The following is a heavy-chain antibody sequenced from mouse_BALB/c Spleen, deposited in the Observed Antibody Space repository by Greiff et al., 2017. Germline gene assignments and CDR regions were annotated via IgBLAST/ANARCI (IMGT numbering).Heavy chain of an antibody. CDR1: GYAFSSYW. J-gene: IGHJ3*01. CDR3: ARSGAGRFAY. Sequence: LVESGAELVRPGSSVKISCKASGYAFSSYWMNWVKQRPGQGLEWIGQIYPGDGDTNYNGKFKGKATLTADKSSSTAYMQLSSLTSEDSAVYFCARSGAGRFAYWGQGTLVTVSA. CDR2: IYPGDGDT. V-gene: IGHV1-80*01.